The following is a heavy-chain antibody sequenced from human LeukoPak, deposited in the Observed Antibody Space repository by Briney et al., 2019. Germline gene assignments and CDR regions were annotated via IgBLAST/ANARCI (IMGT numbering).Heavy chain of an antibody. Sequence: PSETLSLTCTVSGGSISSSSYYWGWIRQPPGKGLEWIGSIYYSGSTYYNPSLKSRVTISVDTSKNQFSLKLSSVTAADTAVYYCARVGLYGSGSYHPNYYYYYYMDVWGKGTTVTVSS. D-gene: IGHD3-10*01. CDR2: IYYSGST. J-gene: IGHJ6*03. CDR1: GGSISSSSYY. V-gene: IGHV4-39*07. CDR3: ARVGLYGSGSYHPNYYYYYYMDV.